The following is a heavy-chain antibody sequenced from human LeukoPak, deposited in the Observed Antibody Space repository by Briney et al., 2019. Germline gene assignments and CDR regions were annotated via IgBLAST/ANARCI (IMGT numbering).Heavy chain of an antibody. Sequence: GGSLRLSCAASGFTFSSYAMSWVRQAPGKGLEWVSAISGSGGSTYYADSVKGRFTISRDNSKNTLYLQMNSLRAEDTAVYYCAKVSTFWSGYYRYYFDYWGQGTLVTVSS. CDR2: ISGSGGST. D-gene: IGHD3-3*01. V-gene: IGHV3-23*01. J-gene: IGHJ4*02. CDR3: AKVSTFWSGYYRYYFDY. CDR1: GFTFSSYA.